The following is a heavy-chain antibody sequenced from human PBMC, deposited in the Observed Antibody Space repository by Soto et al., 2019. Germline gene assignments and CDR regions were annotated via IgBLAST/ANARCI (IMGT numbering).Heavy chain of an antibody. CDR2: IWYDGTQK. CDR3: ARAGGTTVTGLWHFDS. CDR1: GFTFNTYS. V-gene: IGHV3-33*01. J-gene: IGHJ4*02. Sequence: SLRLSCEASGFTFNTYSMHWVRQPPGKGLEWLAAIWYDGTQKYYADSVKGRFIISRDNSKKTLYLETNSLRAEDTAVYYCARAGGTTVTGLWHFDSWGQGTLVTVSS. D-gene: IGHD4-17*01.